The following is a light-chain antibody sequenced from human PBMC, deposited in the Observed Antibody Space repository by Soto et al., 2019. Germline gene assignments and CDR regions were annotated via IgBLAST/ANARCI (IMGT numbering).Light chain of an antibody. V-gene: IGLV2-14*02. CDR1: RSDVGSYNV. CDR3: QVWDSSSDHVV. Sequence: QSVLTQPASVSGSPGQSITISCTGTRSDVGSYNVVSWYQQHPGKAPKVMIYEGSKRPSGVSKRFSGSNSGNTATLTISRVEAGDEADYYCQVWDSSSDHVVFGGGTKLTVL. J-gene: IGLJ2*01. CDR2: EGS.